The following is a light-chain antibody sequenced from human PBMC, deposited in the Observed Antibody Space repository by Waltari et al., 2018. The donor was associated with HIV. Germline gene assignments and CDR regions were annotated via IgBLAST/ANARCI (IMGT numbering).Light chain of an antibody. CDR3: QQRTNWPPYS. J-gene: IGKJ2*03. Sequence: EIVLTPSPATLPLSPGARATLPCRASQSVGSFLVWYQQIPGQAPRLLIYDASKRATGIPARFSGRGSGTDFTLTIDSLEPEDFGVYYCQQRTNWPPYSFGQGTKLEI. CDR2: DAS. V-gene: IGKV3-11*01. CDR1: QSVGSF.